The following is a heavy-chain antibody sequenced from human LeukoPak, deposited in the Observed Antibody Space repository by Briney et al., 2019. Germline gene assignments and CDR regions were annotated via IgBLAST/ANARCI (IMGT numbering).Heavy chain of an antibody. J-gene: IGHJ4*02. D-gene: IGHD2-21*02. V-gene: IGHV3-48*04. CDR3: ARGGLGVTPFDY. Sequence: GGSLRLSCGTSGFTFSRYGMNWVRQAPGKGLEWVSYISITSSSTIYYADSLKGRFTISRDDAKNSLYLQMNSLRAEDTAIYYCARGGLGVTPFDYRGQGTLVTVSS. CDR2: ISITSSSTI. CDR1: GFTFSRYG.